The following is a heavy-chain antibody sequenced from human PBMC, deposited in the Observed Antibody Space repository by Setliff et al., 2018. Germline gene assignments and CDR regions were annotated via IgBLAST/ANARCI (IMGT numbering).Heavy chain of an antibody. CDR3: ARHKSNGSGSYPSLYMDV. Sequence: LSLTCRVSGGSISSGNYYWGLIRQPPGKGLEWVATIYYSGSTYSNPSLKSRLIISVDAPDNQFSVKLSSVTAADTAVYYCARHKSNGSGSYPSLYMDVWGKGIMVTVS. CDR2: IYYSGST. V-gene: IGHV4-39*01. CDR1: GGSISSGNYY. D-gene: IGHD3-10*01. J-gene: IGHJ6*03.